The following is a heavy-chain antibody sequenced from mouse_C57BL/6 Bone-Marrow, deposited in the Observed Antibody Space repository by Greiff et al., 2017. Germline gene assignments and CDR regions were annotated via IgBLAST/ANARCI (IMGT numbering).Heavy chain of an antibody. V-gene: IGHV14-2*01. J-gene: IGHJ1*03. CDR3: ARGNSKGYFDD. D-gene: IGHD2-5*01. CDR1: GFNFTDYY. CDR2: IDPEDGDT. Sequence: EVQLQQPGAELVKPGASVKLSCTASGFNFTDYYMHWVKQRPEQGLEWIGRIDPEDGDTKYAPKFQGKATITADTSSNTAYLQLSSLTSEDTAVYYCARGNSKGYFDDWGTGTTVTVSS.